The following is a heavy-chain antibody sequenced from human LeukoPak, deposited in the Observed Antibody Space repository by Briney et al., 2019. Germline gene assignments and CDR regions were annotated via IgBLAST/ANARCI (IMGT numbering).Heavy chain of an antibody. CDR3: ARVLSTYSGYDYVSRYFDY. CDR2: INAGNGNT. CDR1: GYTFTSYA. J-gene: IGHJ4*02. Sequence: ASVKVSCKASGYTFTSYAMHWVRQAPGQRLEWMGWINAGNGNTKYSQKFQGRVTITRDTSASTAYMELSSLRSEDTAVYYCARVLSTYSGYDYVSRYFDYWGQGTLVTVSS. V-gene: IGHV1-3*01. D-gene: IGHD5-12*01.